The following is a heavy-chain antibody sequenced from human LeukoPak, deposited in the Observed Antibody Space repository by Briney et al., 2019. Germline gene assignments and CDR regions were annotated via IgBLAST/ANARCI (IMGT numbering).Heavy chain of an antibody. CDR2: INPNSGGT. V-gene: IGHV1-2*02. J-gene: IGHJ6*02. Sequence: VKVSCKASGYTFTGYYMHWVRQAPGQGLEWMGWINPNSGGTNYAQKFQGRVTMTRDTSISTAYMELSRLRSDDTAVYYCAGPNCSSTSCRTSYYYYGMDVWGQGTTVTVSS. CDR1: GYTFTGYY. D-gene: IGHD2-2*01. CDR3: AGPNCSSTSCRTSYYYYGMDV.